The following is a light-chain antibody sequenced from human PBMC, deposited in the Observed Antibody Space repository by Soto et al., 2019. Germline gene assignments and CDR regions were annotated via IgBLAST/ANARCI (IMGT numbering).Light chain of an antibody. CDR2: GAS. J-gene: IGKJ2*01. V-gene: IGKV3-20*01. Sequence: EIVLTQSPGTLSLSPGERATLSCRASQSVSSTYLAWYQQKVGQAPRLLIYGASSRATAIPDRFSGSGSGTDFTLTISRLEPEDFAVYYCQQYGSSPMYTVGEGTKLEIK. CDR1: QSVSSTY. CDR3: QQYGSSPMYT.